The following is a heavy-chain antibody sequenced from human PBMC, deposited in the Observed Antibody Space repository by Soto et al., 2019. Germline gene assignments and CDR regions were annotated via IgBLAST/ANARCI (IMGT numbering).Heavy chain of an antibody. V-gene: IGHV4-30-2*01. CDR2: IYHSGST. Sequence: SETLSLTCTVSGGSISSGGYSWSWIRQPPGKGLEWIGYIYHSGSTYYNPSLKSRVTISVDRSKNQFSLKLNSVTAADTAVYYCARVIAATDTISVWFDPWGQGTLVTVSS. CDR1: GGSISSGGYS. CDR3: ARVIAATDTISVWFDP. D-gene: IGHD6-13*01. J-gene: IGHJ5*02.